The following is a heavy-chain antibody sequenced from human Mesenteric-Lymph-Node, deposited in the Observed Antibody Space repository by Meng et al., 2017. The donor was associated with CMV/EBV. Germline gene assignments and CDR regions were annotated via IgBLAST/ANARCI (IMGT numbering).Heavy chain of an antibody. J-gene: IGHJ4*02. CDR2: IYYSGST. V-gene: IGHV4-61*01. Sequence: GSLRLSCTVSGGSVSSGSYYWSWIRQPPGKGLEWIGYIYYSGSTNYNPSLKSRVTISVDTSKNQFSLKLSSVTAADTAVYYCARVRGGGIVVVPAALDYWGQGTLVTVSS. D-gene: IGHD2-2*01. CDR3: ARVRGGGIVVVPAALDY. CDR1: GGSVSSGSYY.